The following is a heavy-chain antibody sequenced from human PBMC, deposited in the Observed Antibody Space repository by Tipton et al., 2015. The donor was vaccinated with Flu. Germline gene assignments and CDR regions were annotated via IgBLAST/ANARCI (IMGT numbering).Heavy chain of an antibody. CDR3: VRRDYSNYVSDPKNWFDS. V-gene: IGHV4-61*02. J-gene: IGHJ5*01. CDR2: IYTSGST. Sequence: TLSLTCTVSGGSISSGSYYWSWIRQPAGKGLEWIGRIYTSGSTNYNPSLKSRVTISVDTSKNQFSLKLSSLTAADTAVYFCVRRDYSNYVSDPKNWFDSWGQGTLVTVSS. D-gene: IGHD4-11*01. CDR1: GGSISSGSYY.